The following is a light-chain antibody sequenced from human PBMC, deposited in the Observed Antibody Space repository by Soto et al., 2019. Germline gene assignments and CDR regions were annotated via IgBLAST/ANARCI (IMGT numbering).Light chain of an antibody. J-gene: IGKJ4*01. V-gene: IGKV1-9*01. Sequence: DIQLTQSPSFLSASVGDTVTITCRASQGMSTYLAWYQQKPGKVPKLLIRSASTLRSGVPPRLSGGGSGTEFTLTISTLQPDDSGIYYCQQLNGYQLAFGGGTNVEIK. CDR1: QGMSTY. CDR3: QQLNGYQLA. CDR2: SAS.